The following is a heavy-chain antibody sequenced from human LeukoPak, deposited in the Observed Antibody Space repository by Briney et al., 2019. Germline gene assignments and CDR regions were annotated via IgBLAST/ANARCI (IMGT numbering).Heavy chain of an antibody. Sequence: ASVKVSCKASGYTFTSYDINWVRQPTGQGLEWMGWMNPNSGNTGYAQKFQGRVTMTRNTSISTAYMELSSLRSEDTAVYYCARGVSYGSGSYYAYWGQGTLVTVSS. V-gene: IGHV1-8*01. CDR1: GYTFTSYD. CDR3: ARGVSYGSGSYYAY. D-gene: IGHD3-10*01. CDR2: MNPNSGNT. J-gene: IGHJ4*02.